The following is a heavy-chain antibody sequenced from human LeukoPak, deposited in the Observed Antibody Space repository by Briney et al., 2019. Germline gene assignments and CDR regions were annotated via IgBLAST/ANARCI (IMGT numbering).Heavy chain of an antibody. Sequence: GGSLRLSCAASGFTFSSYAMSGVLQAPGKGLEWVSAISGSGGSTYYADSVKGRFTISRDNSKNTLYLQMNSLRAEDTAVYYCAKDRDNWNDSDYFDYWGQGTLVTVSS. CDR3: AKDRDNWNDSDYFDY. V-gene: IGHV3-23*01. CDR2: ISGSGGST. J-gene: IGHJ4*02. D-gene: IGHD1-20*01. CDR1: GFTFSSYA.